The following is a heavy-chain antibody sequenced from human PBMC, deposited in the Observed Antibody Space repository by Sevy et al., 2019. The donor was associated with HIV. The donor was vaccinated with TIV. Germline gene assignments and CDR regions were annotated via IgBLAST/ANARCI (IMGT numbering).Heavy chain of an antibody. Sequence: ASVKVSCKASGYTFSSYGISWVRQAPGQGLEWMGWISGYNGNTNFAQKLQGRVTMTTDTSTSTAYMEVRSLRSDDTAVYYCARAGYLNWFDPWRQGTLVTVSS. CDR1: GYTFSSYG. D-gene: IGHD1-1*01. CDR2: ISGYNGNT. V-gene: IGHV1-18*01. J-gene: IGHJ5*02. CDR3: ARAGYLNWFDP.